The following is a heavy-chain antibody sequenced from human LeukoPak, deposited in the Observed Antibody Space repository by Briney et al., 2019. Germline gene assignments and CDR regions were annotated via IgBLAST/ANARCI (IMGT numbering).Heavy chain of an antibody. CDR3: ARELYYYDSSGYYENWFDP. CDR1: GGSFSGYY. CDR2: IYYSGGT. Sequence: SETLSLTCAVYGGSFSGYYWSWIRQPPGKGLEWIGYIYYSGGTNYNPSLKSRVTISVDTSKNQFSLKLSSVTAADTAVYYCARELYYYDSSGYYENWFDPWGQGTLVTVSS. J-gene: IGHJ5*02. V-gene: IGHV4-59*01. D-gene: IGHD3-22*01.